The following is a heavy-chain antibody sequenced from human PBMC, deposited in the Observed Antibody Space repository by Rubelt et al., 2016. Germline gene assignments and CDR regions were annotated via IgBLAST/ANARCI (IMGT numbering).Heavy chain of an antibody. CDR3: AKDRERSMVVSILAGY. CDR1: GFTFSSYA. CDR2: ISGSGGST. V-gene: IGHV3-23*04. J-gene: IGHJ4*02. Sequence: EVQLVESGGGLVQPGGSLRLSCAASGFTFSSYAMSWVCQAPGKGLEWVSSISGSGGSTYYADSVKGRFTISRDNSENMLYLQMIGLRAEDTAVYYCAKDRERSMVVSILAGYWGQGTLVTVSS. D-gene: IGHD3-10*01.